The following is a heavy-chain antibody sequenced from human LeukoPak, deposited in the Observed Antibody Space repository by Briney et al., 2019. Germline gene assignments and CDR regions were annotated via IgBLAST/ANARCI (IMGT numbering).Heavy chain of an antibody. CDR3: ARDPGVTTGTYYFDS. Sequence: PSETLSLTCTVSGASVSSGSYYWTWIRQPPGTGLEWNGYIFYSGSTNYNPSLESRVTISFDTSKNQFSLKLTSVTAADTAVYYCARDPGVTTGTYYFDSWGQGSLVTVSS. J-gene: IGHJ4*02. CDR2: IFYSGST. CDR1: GASVSSGSYY. D-gene: IGHD1-1*01. V-gene: IGHV4-61*01.